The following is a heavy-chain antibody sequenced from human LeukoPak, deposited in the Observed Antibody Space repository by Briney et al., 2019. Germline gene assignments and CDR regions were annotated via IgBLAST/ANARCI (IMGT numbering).Heavy chain of an antibody. J-gene: IGHJ4*02. CDR1: GFTFNTYF. D-gene: IGHD6-13*01. CDR3: ARSHASYSSTRHFSYYFDY. CDR2: INDEGTTT. V-gene: IGHV3-74*01. Sequence: PGGSLRLSCAASGFTFNTYFMHWVRQAPGEGLQWVSRINDEGTTTRYADSVEGRFTISRDNAKNTLYLQMNNLRAEDTAMYFCARSHASYSSTRHFSYYFDYWGQGALVTVSS.